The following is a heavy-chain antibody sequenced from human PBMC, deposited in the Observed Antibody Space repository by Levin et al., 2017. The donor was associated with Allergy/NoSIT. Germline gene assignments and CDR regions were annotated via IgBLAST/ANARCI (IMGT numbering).Heavy chain of an antibody. Sequence: SCAASGFTFSSYGMHWVRQAPGKGLEWVAVISYDGSNKYYADSVKGRFTISRDNSKNTLYLQMNSLRAEDTAVYYCAKDSPYDITGGYFDYWGQGTLVTVSS. CDR1: GFTFSSYG. CDR3: AKDSPYDITGGYFDY. V-gene: IGHV3-30*18. CDR2: ISYDGSNK. J-gene: IGHJ4*02. D-gene: IGHD3-9*01.